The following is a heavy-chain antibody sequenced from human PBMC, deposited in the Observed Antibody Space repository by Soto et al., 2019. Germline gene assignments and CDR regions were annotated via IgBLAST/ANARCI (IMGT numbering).Heavy chain of an antibody. D-gene: IGHD6-13*01. J-gene: IGHJ4*02. V-gene: IGHV1-18*01. Sequence: ASVKVSCKASGYTFTSYGISWVRQAPGQGLEWMGWISAYNGNTNYAQKLQGRVTMTTDTSTSTAYMELRSLRSDDTAVYYCARDYSSSWFPHYDYWGQGTLVTVSS. CDR1: GYTFTSYG. CDR2: ISAYNGNT. CDR3: ARDYSSSWFPHYDY.